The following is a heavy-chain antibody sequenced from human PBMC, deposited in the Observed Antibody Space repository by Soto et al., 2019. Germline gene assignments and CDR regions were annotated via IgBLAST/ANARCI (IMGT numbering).Heavy chain of an antibody. Sequence: QVQLVQSGAEVKKPGASVKVSCKASGYTFTSYGISWVRQAPGQGLEWMGWISAYNGNTKYAQKLQGRVTMTTDTTTSTASMELRSLRSDATAAYYCARDSPPVDYWGQGTLVTVSS. J-gene: IGHJ4*02. CDR1: GYTFTSYG. CDR3: ARDSPPVDY. V-gene: IGHV1-18*01. CDR2: ISAYNGNT.